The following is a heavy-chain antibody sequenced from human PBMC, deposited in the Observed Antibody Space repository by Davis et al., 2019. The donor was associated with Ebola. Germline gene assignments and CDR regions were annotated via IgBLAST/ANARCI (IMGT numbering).Heavy chain of an antibody. CDR3: ARNLGFGEKSGFDP. D-gene: IGHD3-10*01. V-gene: IGHV4-39*01. CDR1: GGPISSSSYY. Sequence: SDPLSLTCTVPGGPISSSSYYWGWIRQPPGKGLEWIGSIYYSGSTYYNPSLKSRVTISVDTSKNQFSLKLSSVTAADTAVYYCARNLGFGEKSGFDPWGQGTLVTVSS. CDR2: IYYSGST. J-gene: IGHJ5*02.